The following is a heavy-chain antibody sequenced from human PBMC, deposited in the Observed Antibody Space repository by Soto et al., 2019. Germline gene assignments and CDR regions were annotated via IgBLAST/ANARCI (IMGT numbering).Heavy chain of an antibody. Sequence: GGSLRLSCAASGFTFSDYYMSWIRQAPGKGLEYISYISSSSGSTNYADSVKGRFTISRDNAKNALYLQMSSLRAEDTAVYYCARDRAGYAPLYYYHGMDVWGQGTTVTVSS. D-gene: IGHD5-12*01. V-gene: IGHV3-11*06. J-gene: IGHJ6*02. CDR3: ARDRAGYAPLYYYHGMDV. CDR2: ISSSSGST. CDR1: GFTFSDYY.